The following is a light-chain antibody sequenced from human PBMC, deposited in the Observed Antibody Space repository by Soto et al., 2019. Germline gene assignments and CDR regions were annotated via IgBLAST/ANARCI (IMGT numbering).Light chain of an antibody. CDR3: QQVNRFPRT. Sequence: DIQMTLSPSSVSASVGDRVTITCRASQGISSWLDWYQQKPGKAPKLLIYAASSLQSGVRSRFSGSGYGTEFTHTISSLQSEDFATYYCQQVNRFPRTFGGGTKVEIK. V-gene: IGKV1-12*01. J-gene: IGKJ4*01. CDR1: QGISSW. CDR2: AAS.